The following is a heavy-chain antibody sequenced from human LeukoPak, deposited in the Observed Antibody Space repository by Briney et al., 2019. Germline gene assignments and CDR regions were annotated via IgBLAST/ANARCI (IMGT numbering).Heavy chain of an antibody. D-gene: IGHD1-26*01. CDR2: ISGSGGST. CDR1: GFTFSSYA. Sequence: GGSLRLSCAASGFTFSSYAMSWVRQAPGKGLEWVSAISGSGGSTYYADSVKGRFTISRDNSKNTLYLQMNSLRAEDTAVYYCAKDYSRATITAGDYWGQGTLVTVSS. CDR3: AKDYSRATITAGDY. V-gene: IGHV3-23*01. J-gene: IGHJ4*02.